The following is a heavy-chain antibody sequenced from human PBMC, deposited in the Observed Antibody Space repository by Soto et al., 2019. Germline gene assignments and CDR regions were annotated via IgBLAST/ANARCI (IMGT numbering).Heavy chain of an antibody. V-gene: IGHV3-11*01. Sequence: GGSLRLSCAASGFTFSDYYTSWIRQAPGKGLEWVSYISSSGSTIYYADSVKGRFTISRDNAKNSLYLQMNSLRAEDTAVYYCARDMLITMVRGVIIPDYGMDVWGQGTTVTVSS. D-gene: IGHD3-10*01. CDR1: GFTFSDYY. CDR3: ARDMLITMVRGVIIPDYGMDV. CDR2: ISSSGSTI. J-gene: IGHJ6*02.